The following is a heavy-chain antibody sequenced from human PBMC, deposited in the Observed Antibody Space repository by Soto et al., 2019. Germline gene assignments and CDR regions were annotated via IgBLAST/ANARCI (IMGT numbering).Heavy chain of an antibody. Sequence: PGGSLRLSCAASGFTFSSYAMSWVRQAPGKGLEWVSIMSGSGGTTFYADSVKGRFTISRADSNNTVYLQMNSLRDEDTALYYCARGTGGSSAWRPLDRWGQGTLVTAPQ. D-gene: IGHD6-19*01. V-gene: IGHV3-23*01. CDR1: GFTFSSYA. CDR3: ARGTGGSSAWRPLDR. J-gene: IGHJ5*02. CDR2: MSGSGGTT.